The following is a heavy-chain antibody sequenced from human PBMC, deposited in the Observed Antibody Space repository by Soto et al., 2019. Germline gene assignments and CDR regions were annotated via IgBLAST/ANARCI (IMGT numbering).Heavy chain of an antibody. D-gene: IGHD6-19*01. Sequence: PGGSLRLSCAASGFTFSSYAMSWVRQAPGKGLEWVSAISGSGGSTYYADSVKGRFTISRDNSKNTLSLQMNSLRAEDTAVYYCARDLYSSGWYFDYWGQGTLVTVSS. V-gene: IGHV3-23*01. CDR1: GFTFSSYA. CDR2: ISGSGGST. J-gene: IGHJ4*02. CDR3: ARDLYSSGWYFDY.